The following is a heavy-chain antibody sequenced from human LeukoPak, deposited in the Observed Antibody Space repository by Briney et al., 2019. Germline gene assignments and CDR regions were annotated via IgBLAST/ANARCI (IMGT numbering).Heavy chain of an antibody. Sequence: GASLRLSCAASGFTFSSYAMSWVRQAPGKGLEWVSAISGSGGSTYYADSVKGRFTISRDSSKNTLYLQMNSLRAEDTAVYYCAKDRSGRYSSSWYYDYWGQGTLVTVSS. V-gene: IGHV3-23*01. CDR3: AKDRSGRYSSSWYYDY. CDR1: GFTFSSYA. D-gene: IGHD6-13*01. CDR2: ISGSGGST. J-gene: IGHJ4*02.